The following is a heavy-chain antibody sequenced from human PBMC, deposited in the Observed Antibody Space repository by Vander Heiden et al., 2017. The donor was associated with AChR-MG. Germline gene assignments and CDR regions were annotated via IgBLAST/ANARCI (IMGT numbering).Heavy chain of an antibody. V-gene: IGHV3-21*02. CDR2: ISSTGDDI. CDR3: VRDLRGSNSCDY. CDR1: GFLFNRHT. Sequence: EVQLVESGGGLVKPGGSLRLSCAGSGFLFNRHTLNWVRQAPGKGLEWVSSISSTGDDIYYADSLKGRFTISRDNARNSLYIQMDSLRAEDTALYYWVRDLRGSNSCDYAGQGNLVNVSS. J-gene: IGHJ4*02. D-gene: IGHD2-15*01.